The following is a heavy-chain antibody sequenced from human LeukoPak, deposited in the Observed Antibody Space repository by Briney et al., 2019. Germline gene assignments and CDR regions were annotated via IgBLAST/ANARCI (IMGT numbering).Heavy chain of an antibody. J-gene: IGHJ4*02. CDR1: GFTSSRYT. CDR3: AKSLGCSGDYCYPDY. CDR2: IKSDGSGT. D-gene: IGHD2-15*01. V-gene: IGHV3-74*01. Sequence: GGSLRLSCSASGFTSSRYTMHWVRQAPGRGLVWVSRIKSDGSGTDYADSVKGRFTISRDNSKNTLYLQMNSLRAEDTAMYYCAKSLGCSGDYCYPDYWGQGTLVTVSS.